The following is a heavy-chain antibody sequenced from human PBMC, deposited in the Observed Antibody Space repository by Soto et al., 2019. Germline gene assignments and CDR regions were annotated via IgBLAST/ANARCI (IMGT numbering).Heavy chain of an antibody. CDR1: AFSFSTYA. J-gene: IGHJ6*02. D-gene: IGHD6-13*01. CDR2: ISGAGT. V-gene: IGHV3-23*01. Sequence: GGSLRLSCAASAFSFSTYAMSWVRQAPGKGLEWVSAISGAGTDYADSVKGRFTISRDNSKNTLYLQINSLRVDDTAVYFCALLAAAGTAGVDVWGQGTTVTVSS. CDR3: ALLAAAGTAGVDV.